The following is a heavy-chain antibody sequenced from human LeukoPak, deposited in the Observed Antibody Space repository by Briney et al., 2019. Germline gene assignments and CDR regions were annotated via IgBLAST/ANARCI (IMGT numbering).Heavy chain of an antibody. CDR2: MNPNSGNT. D-gene: IGHD2-2*01. CDR1: GYTFTSYD. J-gene: IGHJ5*02. Sequence: ASVKVSCKASGYTFTSYDINWVRQATGQGLEWMGWMNPNSGNTGYAQKFQGRVTMTRNTSISTAYMGLSSLRSEDTAVYYCARGRSTSSPFDPRGQGTLVTVSS. V-gene: IGHV1-8*01. CDR3: ARGRSTSSPFDP.